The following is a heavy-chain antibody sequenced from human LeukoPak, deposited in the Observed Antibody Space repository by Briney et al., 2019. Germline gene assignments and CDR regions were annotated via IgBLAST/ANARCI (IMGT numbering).Heavy chain of an antibody. D-gene: IGHD1-26*01. V-gene: IGHV1-18*01. CDR3: ARREVGATQRDFDY. CDR1: GYTFTSYG. Sequence: ASVKVSCKASGYTFTSYGITWVRQAPGKGLEWMGWISGYNGNTNYAQKLQGTVTMTTDTSTSTAYMELGSLRSDDTAVYYCARREVGATQRDFDYWGQGTLVTVSS. CDR2: ISGYNGNT. J-gene: IGHJ4*02.